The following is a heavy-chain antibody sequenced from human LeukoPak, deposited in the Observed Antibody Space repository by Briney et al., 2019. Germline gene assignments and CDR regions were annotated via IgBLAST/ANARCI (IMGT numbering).Heavy chain of an antibody. CDR1: GGSVSNYY. D-gene: IGHD1-26*01. V-gene: IGHV4-59*02. CDR3: ARGAGVGSGSYYVDY. CDR2: ISHSGSV. Sequence: SETLSLTCTVSGGSVSNYYWSWIRQSPGKGLEWIGYISHSGSVNYNPSLKSRVTMSVDTSKNQFSLKLSSVTAADTAVYYCARGAGVGSGSYYVDYWGQGTLVTVSS. J-gene: IGHJ4*02.